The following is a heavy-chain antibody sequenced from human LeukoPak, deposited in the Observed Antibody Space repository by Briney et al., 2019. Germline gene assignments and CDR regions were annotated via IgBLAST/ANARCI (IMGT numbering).Heavy chain of an antibody. Sequence: GGSLRLSCEASEVSFSSYEMNWVRQAPEKGLEWVSYISSSGSTKHYADSVKGRFTISRDNAKNSLYLQMNSLRAEDTAVYYCARDLVVVDATPLDSWGQGTLVTVSS. J-gene: IGHJ4*02. D-gene: IGHD2-15*01. V-gene: IGHV3-48*03. CDR1: EVSFSSYE. CDR3: ARDLVVVDATPLDS. CDR2: ISSSGSTK.